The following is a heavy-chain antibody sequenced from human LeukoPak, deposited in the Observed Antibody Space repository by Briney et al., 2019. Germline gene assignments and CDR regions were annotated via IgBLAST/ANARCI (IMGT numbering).Heavy chain of an antibody. CDR3: ARRSLEWLFNNWFDP. CDR1: GDSISSSTYS. D-gene: IGHD3-3*01. CDR2: IYEDGST. J-gene: IGHJ5*02. Sequence: SETLSLTCTVSGDSISSSTYSWGWIRQPPGKGLEWIGSIYEDGSTYYMPSLKSRLTISVDTSKNQFSLKLSSVTAADTAVYYRARRSLEWLFNNWFDPWGQGTLVTVSS. V-gene: IGHV4-39*01.